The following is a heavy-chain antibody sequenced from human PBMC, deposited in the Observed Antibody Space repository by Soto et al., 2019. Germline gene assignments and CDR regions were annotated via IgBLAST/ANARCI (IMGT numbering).Heavy chain of an antibody. V-gene: IGHV1-2*02. D-gene: IGHD4-17*01. CDR2: VNPSSGGT. CDR1: GFTDYY. Sequence: WASVKVSCKASGFTDYYIHWVRQAPGQGLEWMGWVNPSSGGTNYAQKFQGRVAMTRDTFISTAYMELSRLQSDDTAVYYCAREGSADYGSYGMDVWGQGTTVTVSS. J-gene: IGHJ6*02. CDR3: AREGSADYGSYGMDV.